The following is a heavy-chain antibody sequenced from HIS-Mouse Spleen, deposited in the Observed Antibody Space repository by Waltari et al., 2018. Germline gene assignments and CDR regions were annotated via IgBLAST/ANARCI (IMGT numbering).Heavy chain of an antibody. V-gene: IGHV4-39*07. D-gene: IGHD6-13*01. CDR3: ARLTAAGTY. CDR1: GGPFRSSSYY. J-gene: IGHJ4*02. CDR2: IYYSGST. Sequence: QLQLQESGPGLVKPSETLSLTCPVSGGPFRSSSYYWGWIRQPPGKGLEWIGSIYYSGSTYYNPSLKSRVTISVDTSKNQFSLKLSSVTAADTAVYYCARLTAAGTYWGQGTLVTVSS.